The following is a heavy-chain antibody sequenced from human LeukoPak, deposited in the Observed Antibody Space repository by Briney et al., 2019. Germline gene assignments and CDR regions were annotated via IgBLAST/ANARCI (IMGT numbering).Heavy chain of an antibody. CDR3: ARVIPGATGSIPVDY. CDR1: GFTFSSYE. CDR2: ISSSGSTI. J-gene: IGHJ4*02. Sequence: GGSLRLSCAASGFTFSSYEMNWVRQAPGKGLEWVSYISSSGSTIYYADSVKGRFTISRDNAKNSLYLQMNSLRAEDTAVYYCARVIPGATGSIPVDYWGQGTLVTVSS. V-gene: IGHV3-48*03. D-gene: IGHD1-26*01.